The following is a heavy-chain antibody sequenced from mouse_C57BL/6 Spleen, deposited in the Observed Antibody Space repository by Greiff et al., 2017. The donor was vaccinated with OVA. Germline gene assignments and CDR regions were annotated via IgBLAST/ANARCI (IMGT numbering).Heavy chain of an antibody. CDR2: ISYSGST. Sequence: EVQLVESGPGMVKPSQSLSLTCTVTGYSITSGYDWHWIRHFPGNKLEWMGYISYSGSTNYNPSLKSRISITHDTSKNHFFLKLNSVTTEDTATYYCAREVYGMYFDVWGTGTTVTVSS. CDR1: GYSITSGYD. CDR3: AREVYGMYFDV. D-gene: IGHD1-1*01. J-gene: IGHJ1*03. V-gene: IGHV3-1*01.